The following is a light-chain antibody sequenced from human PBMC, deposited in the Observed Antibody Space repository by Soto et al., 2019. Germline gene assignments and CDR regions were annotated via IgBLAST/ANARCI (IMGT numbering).Light chain of an antibody. CDR2: EVN. Sequence: QSALTQPASVSGSPGQPITISCTGTSSDVGGYNYVSWYQHHPGKAPKLMIYEVNNRPSGVSNRFSGSKSGNTASLTISGLQAEDEADYYCSSYTSRTTLNVFGSGTNVTVL. J-gene: IGLJ1*01. V-gene: IGLV2-14*01. CDR1: SSDVGGYNY. CDR3: SSYTSRTTLNV.